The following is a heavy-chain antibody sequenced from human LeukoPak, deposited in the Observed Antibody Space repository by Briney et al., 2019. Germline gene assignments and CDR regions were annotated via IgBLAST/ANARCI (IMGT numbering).Heavy chain of an antibody. V-gene: IGHV4-34*01. CDR1: GGSFSGYY. D-gene: IGHD3-22*01. Sequence: SETLSLTCAVYGGSFSGYYWSWIRQPPGKGLEWIGEINHSGSTYYNPSLKSRVTISVDTSKNQFSLKLSSVTAADTAVYYCARSETYYYDSSGYYRGSGAFDIWGQGTMVTVSS. J-gene: IGHJ3*02. CDR3: ARSETYYYDSSGYYRGSGAFDI. CDR2: INHSGST.